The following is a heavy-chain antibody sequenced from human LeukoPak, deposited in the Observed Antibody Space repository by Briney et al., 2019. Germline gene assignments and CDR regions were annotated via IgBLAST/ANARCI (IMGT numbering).Heavy chain of an antibody. V-gene: IGHV4-38-2*01. CDR1: GYSISSGFY. J-gene: IGHJ3*01. D-gene: IGHD2-2*02. CDR2: IYDGGTT. Sequence: SETLSLTCAVSGYSISSGFYWVWIRQSPGKGLEWLASIYDGGTTYYNPALKNRLTISLDTSKNHFSVNLTSVTAADTAVYYCARGFCSSIDCYNDAFDFWGQGTMVTVSS. CDR3: ARGFCSSIDCYNDAFDF.